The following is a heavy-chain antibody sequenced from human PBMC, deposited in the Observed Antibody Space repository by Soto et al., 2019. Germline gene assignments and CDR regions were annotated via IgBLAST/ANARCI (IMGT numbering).Heavy chain of an antibody. D-gene: IGHD5-12*01. CDR3: AKERRYSFDAFDI. J-gene: IGHJ3*02. CDR2: ISYDGREK. CDR1: GFTFNFFG. V-gene: IGHV3-30*18. Sequence: QEQLVESGGGVVQAGRSLRLSCAASGFTFNFFGMHWVRQAPGKGQEWVAVISYDGREKYYADSVKGRFTMSRDNSKNMVYLEMSSLRPEDTSVYYCAKERRYSFDAFDIWGHGTMVTVSS.